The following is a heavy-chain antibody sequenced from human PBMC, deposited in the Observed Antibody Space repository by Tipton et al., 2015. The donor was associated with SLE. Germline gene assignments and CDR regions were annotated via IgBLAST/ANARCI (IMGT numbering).Heavy chain of an antibody. V-gene: IGHV3-23*01. CDR3: AKDHGTPGWYHFDS. Sequence: GSLRLSCAASGFMFSSYAMNWVRQAPGRGLEWVSSISGGSNNSYYRDSVKGRFTISRDNSKNTLYLQMNSLRAEDTAVYYCAKDHGTPGWYHFDSWGQGTLVTVSS. CDR2: ISGGSNNS. CDR1: GFMFSSYA. J-gene: IGHJ4*02. D-gene: IGHD6-19*01.